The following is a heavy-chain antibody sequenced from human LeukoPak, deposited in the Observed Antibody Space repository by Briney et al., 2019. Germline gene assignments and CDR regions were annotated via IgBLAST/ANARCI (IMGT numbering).Heavy chain of an antibody. V-gene: IGHV4-59*12. D-gene: IGHD3-3*01. CDR3: AREDIRFLEWLGAFDV. J-gene: IGHJ3*01. CDR1: GGSLSSYY. CDR2: IYYSGST. Sequence: SETLSLTCTVSGGSLSSYYWSWLRQPPGKGLEWIGYIYYSGSTNYNPSLKSRVTISVDTSNNQFSLKLSSVTAADTAVYYCAREDIRFLEWLGAFDVWGQGTMVTVSS.